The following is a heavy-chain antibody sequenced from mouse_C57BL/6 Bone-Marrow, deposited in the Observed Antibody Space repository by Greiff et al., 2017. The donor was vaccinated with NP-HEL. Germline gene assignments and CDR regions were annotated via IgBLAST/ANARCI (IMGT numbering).Heavy chain of an antibody. Sequence: EVQLQQSGPGLVKPSQSLSLTCSVTGYSITSGYYWNWIRQFPGNKLEWMGYISYDGSNNYNPSLKNRISITRDTSKNQFFLKLNSVTTEDTATYYCASFYFDYWGQGTTLTVSS. CDR3: ASFYFDY. CDR1: GYSITSGYY. V-gene: IGHV3-6*01. CDR2: ISYDGSN. J-gene: IGHJ2*01.